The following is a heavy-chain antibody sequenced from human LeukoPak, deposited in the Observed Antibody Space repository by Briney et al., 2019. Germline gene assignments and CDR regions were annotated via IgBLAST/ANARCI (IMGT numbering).Heavy chain of an antibody. V-gene: IGHV1-2*06. D-gene: IGHD3-16*01. Sequence: ASVKVSCKASGYTFTGHYMHWVRQAPGQGLEWMGRINPNSGGTNYAQKFQGRVTMTRDTSISTVCMELSRLKSDDTAVYYCARWGPLRLPGGYWGQGTLVTVSS. CDR2: INPNSGGT. CDR3: ARWGPLRLPGGY. J-gene: IGHJ4*02. CDR1: GYTFTGHY.